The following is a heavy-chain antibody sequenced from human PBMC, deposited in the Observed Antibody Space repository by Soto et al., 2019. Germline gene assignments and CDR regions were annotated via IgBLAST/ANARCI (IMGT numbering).Heavy chain of an antibody. J-gene: IGHJ5*02. V-gene: IGHV3-66*01. Sequence: GGSLRLSCAASGFTVSSKYMTWVRQAPGKGLEWVSLIQSGGTTYYADSVKGRFTISRDTSENTLHLQMNSLRPDDTAVYYCANLRPPGGGSRMNWFDPWGQGTLVTVSS. CDR2: IQSGGTT. CDR3: ANLRPPGGGSRMNWFDP. D-gene: IGHD2-15*01. CDR1: GFTVSSKY.